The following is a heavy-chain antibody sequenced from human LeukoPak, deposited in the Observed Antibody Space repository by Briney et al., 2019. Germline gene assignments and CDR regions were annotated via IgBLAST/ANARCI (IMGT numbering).Heavy chain of an antibody. V-gene: IGHV4-61*01. CDR2: IYYSGST. Sequence: SETLSLTCTVSGGSVSSGSYYWSWIRQPPGKGLEWIGYIYYSGSTNYNPSLKSRVTISVDTSKNQFSLKLSSVTAADTAVYYCARANDYGPDYRGQGTLVTVSS. CDR1: GGSVSSGSYY. CDR3: ARANDYGPDY. D-gene: IGHD4-17*01. J-gene: IGHJ4*02.